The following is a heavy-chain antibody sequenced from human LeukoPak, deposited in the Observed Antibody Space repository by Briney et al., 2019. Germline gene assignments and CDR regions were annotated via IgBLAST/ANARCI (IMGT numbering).Heavy chain of an antibody. CDR1: GFTFSSYG. J-gene: IGHJ6*02. D-gene: IGHD3-22*01. CDR3: ARDFVITDLSGMDV. Sequence: GGSLRLSCAASGFTFSSYGMHWVRQAPGKGLEWVAVIWYDGSNKYYADSVKGRFTISRDNSKNTLYLQMNSLRAEDTAVYYCARDFVITDLSGMDVWGQGTTVTVSS. CDR2: IWYDGSNK. V-gene: IGHV3-33*01.